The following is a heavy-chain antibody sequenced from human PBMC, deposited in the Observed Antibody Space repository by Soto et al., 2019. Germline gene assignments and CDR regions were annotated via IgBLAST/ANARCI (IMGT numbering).Heavy chain of an antibody. CDR3: TRATFDV. CDR2: IWFDGVKE. J-gene: IGHJ6*02. Sequence: PVGSLRLSCAVCGFSFSTYAMHWVRQAPGKGLEWLAIIWFDGVKEYYAESVRGRFTISIDNSKNTVFLQMDTVGAEDSALYYCTRATFDVWGQGTTVTVSS. V-gene: IGHV3-33*01. CDR1: GFSFSTYA.